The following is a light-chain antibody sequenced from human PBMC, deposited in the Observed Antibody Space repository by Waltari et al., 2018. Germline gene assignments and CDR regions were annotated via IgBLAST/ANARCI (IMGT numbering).Light chain of an antibody. CDR1: QSVLYTPHNTPF. CDR3: QQYYTIPWT. J-gene: IGKJ1*01. CDR2: WAS. Sequence: DIVMTQSPDSLAVSLGARATVNCKSSQSVLYTPHNTPFLDRFQQNTGQPPKLLIQWASTRESAVPDRFSGSGSGRDFTLTISSLQAEDVAVYYCQQYYTIPWTFGQGTKVEIK. V-gene: IGKV4-1*01.